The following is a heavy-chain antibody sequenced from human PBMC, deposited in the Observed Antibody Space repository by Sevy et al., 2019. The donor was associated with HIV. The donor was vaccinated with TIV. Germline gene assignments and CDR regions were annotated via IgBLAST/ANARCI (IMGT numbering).Heavy chain of an antibody. V-gene: IGHV1-2*02. D-gene: IGHD3-22*01. CDR1: GYTFTDYY. CDR3: ARLRVEAGIDY. CDR2: INPNSGDT. Sequence: ASVNVSCKASGYTFTDYYIHWVRQAPGQGLEWMGWINPNSGDTNHAQKFQGRVTMTRDTSITTAYMELTSLRSDDTAVYYCARLRVEAGIDYWGQGTLVTVSS. J-gene: IGHJ4*02.